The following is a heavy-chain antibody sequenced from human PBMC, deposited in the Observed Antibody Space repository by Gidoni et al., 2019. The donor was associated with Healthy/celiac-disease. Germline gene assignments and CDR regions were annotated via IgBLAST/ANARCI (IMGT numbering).Heavy chain of an antibody. CDR1: GFTFSNYW. CDR3: ARGGTRSSGPFDY. J-gene: IGHJ4*02. CDR2: SNSDGSST. V-gene: IGHV3-74*01. Sequence: EVQLVESGGGLVQPGGSLRLSCAASGFTFSNYWMHWVRPAPGKGLVWVSRSNSDGSSTSYADSVKGRFTIARDNAKNTLYLQMNSLRAEDTAVYYCARGGTRSSGPFDYWGQGTLVTVSS. D-gene: IGHD5-18*01.